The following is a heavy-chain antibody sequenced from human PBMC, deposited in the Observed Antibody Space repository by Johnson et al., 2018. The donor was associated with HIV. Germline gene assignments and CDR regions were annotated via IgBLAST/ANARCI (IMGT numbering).Heavy chain of an antibody. D-gene: IGHD4-11*01. Sequence: VQLVESGGGVVQPGGSLRLSCAASGFTFNNFAMSWVRQAPGKGLEWASGISGSGTSTYYTDSVKGRFTISRDNSKNTLYLQMNSLRAGDTAVYYCARETVTSGAFDIWGQGTMVTVSS. CDR2: ISGSGTST. CDR1: GFTFNNFA. V-gene: IGHV3-23*04. CDR3: ARETVTSGAFDI. J-gene: IGHJ3*02.